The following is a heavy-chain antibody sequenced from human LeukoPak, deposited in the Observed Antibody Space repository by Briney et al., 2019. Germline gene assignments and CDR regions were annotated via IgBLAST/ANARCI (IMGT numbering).Heavy chain of an antibody. D-gene: IGHD4-17*01. CDR1: GYTFTSYY. J-gene: IGHJ6*03. CDR3: ARDPSKTTVTTAGASYYMDV. CDR2: INPSGGST. Sequence: ASVKVSCKASGYTFTSYYMHWVRQAPGQGLEWVGIINPSGGSTSYAQKFQGRVTMTRDMSTSTVYMELSSLRSEDTAVYYCARDPSKTTVTTAGASYYMDVWGKGTTVTISS. V-gene: IGHV1-46*01.